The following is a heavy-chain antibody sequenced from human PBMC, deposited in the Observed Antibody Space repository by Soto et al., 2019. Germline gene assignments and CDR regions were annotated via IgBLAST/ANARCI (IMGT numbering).Heavy chain of an antibody. CDR3: ATWYYYDSSGYYYVDAFDI. CDR1: GYTFTSYG. CDR2: ISAYNGNT. J-gene: IGHJ3*02. Sequence: ASVKVSCKASGYTFTSYGISWVRQATGQGLEWMGWISAYNGNTNYAQKLQGRVTMTTDTSTSTAYMELRSLRSDDTAVYYCATWYYYDSSGYYYVDAFDIWGQGTMVTVSS. V-gene: IGHV1-18*01. D-gene: IGHD3-22*01.